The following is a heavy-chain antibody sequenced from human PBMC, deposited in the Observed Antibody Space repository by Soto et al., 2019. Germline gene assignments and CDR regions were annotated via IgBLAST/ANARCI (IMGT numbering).Heavy chain of an antibody. Sequence: LRLSCAASGFTFSSYGMHWVRQAPGKGLEWVAVIWYDGSNKYYADSVKGRFTISRDNSKNTLYLQMNSLRAEDTAVYYCARDWRPPAGKYVMAVGGKGPTVPVSS. J-gene: IGHJ6*04. D-gene: IGHD2-2*01. CDR2: IWYDGSNK. CDR1: GFTFSSYG. V-gene: IGHV3-33*01. CDR3: ARDWRPPAGKYVMAV.